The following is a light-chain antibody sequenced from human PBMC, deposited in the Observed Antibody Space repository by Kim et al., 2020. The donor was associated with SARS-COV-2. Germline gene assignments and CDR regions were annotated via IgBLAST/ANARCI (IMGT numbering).Light chain of an antibody. V-gene: IGLV2-14*04. CDR1: YNY. Sequence: YNYVSWYQQHPGNAPKLMIYGVSKRPSGISNRFSGSKSGNTASLTIYGLQAEDEADYYCTSYTSSNDWVFGGGTQLTVL. J-gene: IGLJ3*02. CDR3: TSYTSSNDWV. CDR2: GVS.